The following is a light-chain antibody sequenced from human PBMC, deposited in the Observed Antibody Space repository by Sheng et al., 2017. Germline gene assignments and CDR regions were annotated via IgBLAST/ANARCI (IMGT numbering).Light chain of an antibody. CDR3: QQSYSTPRGLT. V-gene: IGKV1-39*01. CDR1: QSISSY. CDR2: AAS. Sequence: DIQMTQSPSSLSASVGDRVTITCRASQSISSYLNWYQQKPGKAPKLLIYAASSLQSGVPSRFSGSGSGTDFTLTISSLQPEDFATYYCQQSYSTPRGLTFGGGTKVEDQT. J-gene: IGKJ4*01.